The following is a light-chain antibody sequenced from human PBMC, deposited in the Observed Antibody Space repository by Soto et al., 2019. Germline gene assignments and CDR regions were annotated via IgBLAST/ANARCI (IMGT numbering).Light chain of an antibody. J-gene: IGKJ5*01. CDR1: QSVSGSH. CDR3: HQYSSLPLT. V-gene: IGKV3-20*01. CDR2: GAS. Sequence: EIVLTQSPGTLSLSPGERATLSCRASQSVSGSHLAWYHQKPGQSPRLLIYGASSRDTGITDRFSGSGSGTDFNIIISRLEPEDFAVYYCHQYSSLPLTCGQGTRLEIK.